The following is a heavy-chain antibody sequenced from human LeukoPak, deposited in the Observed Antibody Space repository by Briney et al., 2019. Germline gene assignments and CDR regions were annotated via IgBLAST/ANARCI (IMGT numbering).Heavy chain of an antibody. Sequence: GGSLRLSCATSGFTVSSYWMHWVRQAPGKWLVWLSRVNIDGSSVAYADSVKGRFTISRDNAKDSLYLQMNSLRAEDTAVYYCASGVQGTSWIVNWGRGTLVTVSS. V-gene: IGHV3-74*01. CDR3: ASGVQGTSWIVN. D-gene: IGHD2-15*01. CDR1: GFTVSSYW. CDR2: VNIDGSSV. J-gene: IGHJ4*01.